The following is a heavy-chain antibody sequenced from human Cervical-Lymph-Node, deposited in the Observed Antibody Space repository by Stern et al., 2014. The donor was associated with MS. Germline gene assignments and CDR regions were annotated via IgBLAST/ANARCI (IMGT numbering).Heavy chain of an antibody. V-gene: IGHV4-61*02. CDR1: GGSISSGNYY. Sequence: QLQLQESGPGLVKPSQTLSLTCTVSGGSISSGNYYWSWSWIRQPAGKGLEWIGRVYTSGITNYNPSPKSRVTILLDTSENQFSLKLTSVTAADTAVYYCASSQDYGDNIFLEHAEYFQHWGQGTLVTVSS. CDR3: ASSQDYGDNIFLEHAEYFQH. CDR2: VYTSGIT. J-gene: IGHJ1*01. D-gene: IGHD4-17*01.